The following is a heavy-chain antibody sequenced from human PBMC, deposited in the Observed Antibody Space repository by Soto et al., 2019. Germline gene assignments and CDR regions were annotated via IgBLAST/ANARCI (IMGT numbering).Heavy chain of an antibody. CDR2: ISAYNGNT. V-gene: IGHV1-18*01. CDR3: ARVVGYSSSSGWFDP. D-gene: IGHD6-6*01. J-gene: IGHJ5*02. Sequence: ASVKVSCKASGYTFTSYGISWVQQAPGQGLEWMGWISAYNGNTNYAQKLQGRVTMTTDTSTSTAYMELRSLRSDDTAVYYCARVVGYSSSSGWFDPWGQGTLVTVSS. CDR1: GYTFTSYG.